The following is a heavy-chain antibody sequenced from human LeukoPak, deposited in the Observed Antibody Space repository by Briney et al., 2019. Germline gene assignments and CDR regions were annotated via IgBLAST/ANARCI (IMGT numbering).Heavy chain of an antibody. CDR3: ARDRDYEHSPVGNCLF. J-gene: IGHJ4*02. D-gene: IGHD3-22*01. V-gene: IGHV1-46*01. Sequence: ASVKVSFKSTGYTFSMHYRHWVRQAPGQGLEWMGIINPTGGSTSYAQKFQGRVTMTRDTSTNTVYMELSSLRSEDTAMYYCARDRDYEHSPVGNCLFWGQRTLVTVSS. CDR1: GYTFSMHY. CDR2: INPTGGST.